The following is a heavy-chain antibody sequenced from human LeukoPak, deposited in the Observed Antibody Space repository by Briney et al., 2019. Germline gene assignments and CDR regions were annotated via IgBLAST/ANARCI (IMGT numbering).Heavy chain of an antibody. D-gene: IGHD6-13*01. CDR1: GGSISSYY. J-gene: IGHJ4*02. CDR3: AGGGSWFDY. Sequence: SETLSLTCTVSGGSISSYYWSWIRQPPGKGLEWIGYIYYSGSTNYNPSLKSRVTISVDTSKNQFSLKLSSVTAADTAVYYCAGGGSWFDYWGQGTLVTVSS. CDR2: IYYSGST. V-gene: IGHV4-59*01.